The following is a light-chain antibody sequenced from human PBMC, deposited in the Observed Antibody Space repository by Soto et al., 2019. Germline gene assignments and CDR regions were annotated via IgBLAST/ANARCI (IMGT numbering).Light chain of an antibody. Sequence: TQSPGTLSLSPGERATLSCRASQSVSTRSLAWYQQKPGQAPRLLIYDASSRATGIPDRFSGSGSGTDFTLTISRLEPEDFAVYYCQQYGSSPTFGQGTKVDIK. CDR2: DAS. J-gene: IGKJ1*01. V-gene: IGKV3-20*01. CDR1: QSVSTRS. CDR3: QQYGSSPT.